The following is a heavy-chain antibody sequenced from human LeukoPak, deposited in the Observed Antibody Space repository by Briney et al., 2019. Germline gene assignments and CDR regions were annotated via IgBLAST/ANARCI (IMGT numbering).Heavy chain of an antibody. CDR2: INWNGGST. CDR1: GFTFDDYG. J-gene: IGHJ6*03. CDR3: ARDLGFIYYMDV. V-gene: IGHV3-20*04. D-gene: IGHD3-10*01. Sequence: PGGSLRLSCAASGFTFDDYGMSWVRQAPGKGLEWVSGINWNGGSTGYADSVKGRFTISRDNAKNSLYLQMKDLRAEDTALYYCARDLGFIYYMDVWGKGTTVTVSS.